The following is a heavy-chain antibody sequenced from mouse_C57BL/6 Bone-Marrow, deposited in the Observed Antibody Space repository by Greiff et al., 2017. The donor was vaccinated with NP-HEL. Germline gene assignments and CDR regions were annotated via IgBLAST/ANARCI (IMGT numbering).Heavy chain of an antibody. Sequence: QVQLQQSGPELVKPGASVKISCKASGYAFTSSWMNWVKQRPGKGLEWIGRIYPGDGDTNYNGKFKGKATLTADKSSSTAYMQLSSLTSEDSAVYFCARALFTTVVNFDVWGTGTTVTVSS. V-gene: IGHV1-82*01. CDR1: GYAFTSSW. J-gene: IGHJ1*03. CDR2: IYPGDGDT. D-gene: IGHD1-1*01. CDR3: ARALFTTVVNFDV.